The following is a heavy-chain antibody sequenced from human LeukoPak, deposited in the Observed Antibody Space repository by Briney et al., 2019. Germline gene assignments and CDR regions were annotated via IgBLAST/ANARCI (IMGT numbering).Heavy chain of an antibody. V-gene: IGHV5-51*01. J-gene: IGHJ4*02. CDR2: IYPGDSDT. CDR1: GYNFTSYW. Sequence: GESLKISCKGSGYNFTSYWIGWARQMPGKGLEWMGIIYPGDSDTRYSPSFQGQVTISADKSISTAYLQGSSLKASDTAMYYCATSIAAAGTGYWGQGTLVTVSS. CDR3: ATSIAAAGTGY. D-gene: IGHD6-13*01.